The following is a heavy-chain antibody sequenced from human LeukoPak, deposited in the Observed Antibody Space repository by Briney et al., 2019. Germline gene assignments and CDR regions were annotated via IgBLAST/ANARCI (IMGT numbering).Heavy chain of an antibody. CDR1: GGSISNYY. D-gene: IGHD3-22*01. Sequence: SETLSLTCTVSGGSISNYYWSWIRQPPGKGLEWIGYIYYSGSTKYNPSLKSRVTISVDTSKNRFSLKLSSVTAADTAVYYCVRGVGDSSGYYYSGFDYWGQGTLVTVSS. V-gene: IGHV4-59*01. J-gene: IGHJ4*02. CDR3: VRGVGDSSGYYYSGFDY. CDR2: IYYSGST.